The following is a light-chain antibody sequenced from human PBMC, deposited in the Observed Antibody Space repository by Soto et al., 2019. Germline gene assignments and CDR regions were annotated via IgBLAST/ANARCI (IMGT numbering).Light chain of an antibody. CDR3: QQRSNWTWT. Sequence: EIVLTQSPANLSLSPGERATLSLRASQSVSRYLAWYQQTPGQAPRLLIYDASNRATGIPARFSGSGAGTDCTLTISSLEPEDVAVDDCQQRSNWTWTFGQGTKVDIK. CDR1: QSVSRY. CDR2: DAS. J-gene: IGKJ1*01. V-gene: IGKV3-11*01.